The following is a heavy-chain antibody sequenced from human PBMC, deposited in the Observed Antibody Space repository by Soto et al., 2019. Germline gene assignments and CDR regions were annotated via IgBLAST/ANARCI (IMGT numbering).Heavy chain of an antibody. CDR2: IYHSGST. CDR1: GGSIGGDS. CDR3: ARAGIVQVSYAMDV. V-gene: IGHV4-59*01. D-gene: IGHD2-8*01. Sequence: SETLSLTCTVSGGSIGGDSWSWIRQSPGKGLDFIGYIYHSGSTNYNPSLKSRVTISMDTSKDQFSLRLSSVTAADTAVYYCARAGIVQVSYAMDVWGQGTTVTVSS. J-gene: IGHJ6*02.